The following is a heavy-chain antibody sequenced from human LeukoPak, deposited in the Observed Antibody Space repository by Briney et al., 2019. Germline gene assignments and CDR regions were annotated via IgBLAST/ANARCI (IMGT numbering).Heavy chain of an antibody. V-gene: IGHV1-69*13. D-gene: IGHD4-17*01. Sequence: SVKISCKASGGTFSSYAISWVRQAPGQRLEWMGGIIPIFGTANYAQKFQGRVTITADESTSTAYMELSSLRSEDTAVYYCATDAYYGDYEGGWFDPWGQGTLVTVSS. CDR1: GGTFSSYA. CDR3: ATDAYYGDYEGGWFDP. CDR2: IIPIFGTA. J-gene: IGHJ5*02.